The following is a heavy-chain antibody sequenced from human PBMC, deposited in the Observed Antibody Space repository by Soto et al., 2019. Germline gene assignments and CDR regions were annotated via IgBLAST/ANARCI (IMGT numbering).Heavy chain of an antibody. Sequence: PSETLSLTCTVSGGSISSGDYYWSWIRQPPGKGLEWIGYIYYSGSTYYNPSLKSRVTISVDTSKNQFSLKLSSVTAADTAVYYCARDTYYYGSGSYYNWFDPWGQGTLVTVSS. CDR2: IYYSGST. V-gene: IGHV4-30-4*01. D-gene: IGHD3-10*01. CDR3: ARDTYYYGSGSYYNWFDP. CDR1: GGSISSGDYY. J-gene: IGHJ5*02.